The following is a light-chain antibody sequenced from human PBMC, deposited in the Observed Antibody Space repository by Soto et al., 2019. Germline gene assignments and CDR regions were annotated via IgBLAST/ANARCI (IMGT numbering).Light chain of an antibody. CDR3: QKYNTAPQS. Sequence: DVPMTQSPSSLSASVGDRVTITCQASQGIIDYLAWYQQKPGKAPNLLLYAASTLHSGVPSRFSGSGSGTDFTLTITNLQPEDVGTYYCQKYNTAPQSFGPGTKVEIK. CDR1: QGIIDY. CDR2: AAS. J-gene: IGKJ1*01. V-gene: IGKV1-27*01.